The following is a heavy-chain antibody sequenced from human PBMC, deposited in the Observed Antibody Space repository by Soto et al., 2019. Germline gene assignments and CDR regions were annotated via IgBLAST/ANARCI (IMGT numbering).Heavy chain of an antibody. J-gene: IGHJ1*01. CDR2: ISYDGSNK. CDR3: ARPTYYYDSSGYSEYFQH. CDR1: GFTFSSYA. Sequence: GGSLRLSCAASGFTFSSYAMHWVRQAPGKGLEWVAVISYDGSNKYYADSVKGRFTISRDNSKNTLYLQMNSLRAEDTAVYYCARPTYYYDSSGYSEYFQHWGQGTLVTVSS. D-gene: IGHD3-22*01. V-gene: IGHV3-30-3*01.